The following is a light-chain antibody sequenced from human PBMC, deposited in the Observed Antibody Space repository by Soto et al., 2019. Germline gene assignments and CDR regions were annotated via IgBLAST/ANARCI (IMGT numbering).Light chain of an antibody. J-gene: IGLJ3*02. CDR1: SSDVGGYNF. V-gene: IGLV2-14*01. Sequence: QSVLTQPASVSGSPGQSITISCTGTSSDVGGYNFVSWYQQHPGNAPKLMIYEVSNRPSGVSDRFSGSESGNTASLTISGLQAEDEADYYCSSFTTSNTWMFGGGTKLTVL. CDR2: EVS. CDR3: SSFTTSNTWM.